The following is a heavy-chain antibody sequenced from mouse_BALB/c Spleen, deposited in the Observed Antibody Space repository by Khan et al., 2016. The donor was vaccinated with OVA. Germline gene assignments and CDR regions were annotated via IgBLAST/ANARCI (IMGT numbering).Heavy chain of an antibody. Sequence: QVQLQQSGPELVKPGASVKMSCKTSGYTFTDYDIRWVKQRTGQGLEWIGEIYPGSGSTYYNEKFKGKATLTADKSSNTAYMQLSSLTSEDSAVYFCAKIVYGNSYTMDYGGQGTAVTVSS. CDR3: AKIVYGNSYTMDY. CDR2: IYPGSGST. D-gene: IGHD2-1*01. J-gene: IGHJ4*01. CDR1: GYTFTDYD. V-gene: IGHV1-77*01.